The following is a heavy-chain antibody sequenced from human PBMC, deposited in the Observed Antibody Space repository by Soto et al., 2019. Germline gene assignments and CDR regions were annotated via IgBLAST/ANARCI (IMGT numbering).Heavy chain of an antibody. CDR3: ARVPDV. CDR2: IYHSGST. Sequence: QLQLQESGSGLVKPSQTLSLTCAVSGGSISSGGYSWTWIRQPPGKGLEWIGYIYHSGSTYYNPSPXSXXTITVDRSTNQFPLKLNSVTAADTAVYYCARVPDVWGQGTTVTVSS. J-gene: IGHJ6*02. V-gene: IGHV4-30-2*01. CDR1: GGSISSGGYS.